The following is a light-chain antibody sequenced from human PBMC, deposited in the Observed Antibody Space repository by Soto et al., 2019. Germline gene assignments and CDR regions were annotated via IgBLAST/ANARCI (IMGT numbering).Light chain of an antibody. CDR2: KAS. Sequence: DIQMTQTPSPLSASVGDRVTITCRASQSISSWLAWYQQKPGKAPKLLIYKASGLESGVPSRFSGSGSGTDFTLTISSLQPDDFATYYCQQYNSYSPLTCGGGTKV. CDR3: QQYNSYSPLT. J-gene: IGKJ4*01. V-gene: IGKV1-5*03. CDR1: QSISSW.